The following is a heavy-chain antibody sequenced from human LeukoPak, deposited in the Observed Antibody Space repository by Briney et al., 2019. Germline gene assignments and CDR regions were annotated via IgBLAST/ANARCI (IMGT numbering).Heavy chain of an antibody. CDR1: GFTFDDYG. Sequence: PGGSLRLSCAASGFTFDDYGMSWVRQAPGKGLEWVSGINWNGGSTGYADSVKGRFTISRDNAKNSLYLQMNSLRAEDTASYYCARDRPRLEWLLNYYYYYMDVWGKGTTVTVSS. CDR2: INWNGGST. D-gene: IGHD3-3*01. V-gene: IGHV3-20*04. CDR3: ARDRPRLEWLLNYYYYYMDV. J-gene: IGHJ6*03.